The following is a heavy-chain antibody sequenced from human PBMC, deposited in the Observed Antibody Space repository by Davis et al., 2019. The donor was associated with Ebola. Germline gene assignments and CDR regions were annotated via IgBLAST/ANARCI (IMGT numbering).Heavy chain of an antibody. D-gene: IGHD6-19*01. J-gene: IGHJ4*02. Sequence: ASVKVSCKTPGYIFTGYYIHWVRQAPGQGLEWMGWINPRSGGTNYAQKFQDRVTLTRDTSMRSAYMVLISVESDDTAVYYCHSDCDTSGCLWGQGTLVTVSS. CDR2: INPRSGGT. CDR3: HSDCDTSGCL. V-gene: IGHV1-2*02. CDR1: GYIFTGYY.